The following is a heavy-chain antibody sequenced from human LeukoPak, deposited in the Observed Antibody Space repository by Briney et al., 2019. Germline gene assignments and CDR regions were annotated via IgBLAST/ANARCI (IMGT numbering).Heavy chain of an antibody. D-gene: IGHD3-9*01. CDR1: GFSFNNFA. J-gene: IGHJ3*02. CDR3: AKDYFQRNGLYDAFDM. CDR2: IGGDGGGK. V-gene: IGHV3-23*01. Sequence: GGSLRLSCEASGFSFNNFAMSWVRQAPGKGLEWVSVIGGDGGGKYYADSVKGRFAISRDNSKNTLYLQMNSLRAEDTAVYYCAKDYFQRNGLYDAFDMWGQGTMVTLSS.